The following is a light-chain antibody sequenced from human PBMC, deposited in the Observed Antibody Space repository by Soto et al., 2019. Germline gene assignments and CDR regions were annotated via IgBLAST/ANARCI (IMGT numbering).Light chain of an antibody. CDR3: QHYGSSPGYT. CDR1: QSVTSSY. Sequence: EIVLTQSPGTLSLSPGERATLSCRASQSVTSSYLAWYQQRPGQAPRLLIYGASSRATGIPDRFSGSGSGTDFTLTISRQEPEDFAVYYCQHYGSSPGYTFGQGTKLEIK. V-gene: IGKV3-20*01. J-gene: IGKJ2*01. CDR2: GAS.